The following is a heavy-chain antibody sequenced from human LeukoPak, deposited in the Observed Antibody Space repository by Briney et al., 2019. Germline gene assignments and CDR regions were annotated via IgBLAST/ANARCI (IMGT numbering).Heavy chain of an antibody. V-gene: IGHV3-48*03. Sequence: PGGSLRLSREASGFTFSSYQMNRVRQAPGKGLEWVSYISDGGSTIFYAESVKGRFTISRDNAQSSLYLQMDSLRAEDTAVYYCARDQSGWYLGFDLWGQGTMVTVSS. CDR3: ARDQSGWYLGFDL. J-gene: IGHJ3*01. CDR2: ISDGGSTI. CDR1: GFTFSSYQ. D-gene: IGHD6-19*01.